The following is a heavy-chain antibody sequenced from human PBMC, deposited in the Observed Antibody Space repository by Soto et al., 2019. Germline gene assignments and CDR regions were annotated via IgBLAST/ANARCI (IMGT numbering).Heavy chain of an antibody. D-gene: IGHD3-16*01. CDR2: ISGYNGHT. V-gene: IGHV1-18*01. Sequence: QVQLVQSGAEVRKPGASVKVSCKASGYTFTTYGISWVRQAPGQGLEWMGWISGYNGHTKDAQKFQGRVTMTTDTSTSTVYMDLRSLRSDETAVYYCAREGEMPYYYYGLDVW. J-gene: IGHJ6*01. CDR3: AREGEMPYYYYGLDV. CDR1: GYTFTTYG.